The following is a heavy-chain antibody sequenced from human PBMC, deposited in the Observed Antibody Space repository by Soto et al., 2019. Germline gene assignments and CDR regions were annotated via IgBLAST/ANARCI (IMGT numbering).Heavy chain of an antibody. CDR2: ITWDSGSR. Sequence: EVQLEESGGGLVQPGRSLRLSCAASGFTFDDYAMHWVRQAPGKGLEWVSGITWDSGSRGYADSVMVRFTISSDNAKKSLYLQMNSLIPEDSAMYFCAKDYDGLMAYGVDVCGQGTMVTVS. J-gene: IGHJ6*02. D-gene: IGHD3-16*01. V-gene: IGHV3-9*01. CDR1: GFTFDDYA. CDR3: AKDYDGLMAYGVDV.